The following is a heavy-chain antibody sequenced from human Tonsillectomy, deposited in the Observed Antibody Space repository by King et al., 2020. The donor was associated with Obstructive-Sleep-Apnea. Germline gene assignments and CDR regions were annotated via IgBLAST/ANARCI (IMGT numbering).Heavy chain of an antibody. Sequence: LQLQESGSGLVKPSQTLSLTCAVSGGSIGSGGYSWSWIRQPPGTGLEWIGDISYSGNTYYNPSLKSRVTISVDRSKNQFSLKLSSVTAADAAVYYCARGGDGDYHFDYWGQGTLVTVSS. CDR1: GGSIGSGGYS. J-gene: IGHJ4*02. CDR2: ISYSGNT. D-gene: IGHD4-17*01. V-gene: IGHV4-30-2*01. CDR3: ARGGDGDYHFDY.